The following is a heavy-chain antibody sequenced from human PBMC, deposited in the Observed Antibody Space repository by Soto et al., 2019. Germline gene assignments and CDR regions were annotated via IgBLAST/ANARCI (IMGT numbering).Heavy chain of an antibody. J-gene: IGHJ4*02. CDR3: ARDESITMIIVVVFYFDY. CDR2: ISSSSSYI. V-gene: IGHV3-21*01. CDR1: GFTFSSYS. Sequence: GGSLRLSCAASGFTFSSYSMNWVRQAPGKGLEWVSSISSSSSYIYYADSVKGRFTISRDNAKNSLYLQMNSLRAEDAAVYCCARDESITMIIVVVFYFDYWGQGTVVTVYS. D-gene: IGHD3-22*01.